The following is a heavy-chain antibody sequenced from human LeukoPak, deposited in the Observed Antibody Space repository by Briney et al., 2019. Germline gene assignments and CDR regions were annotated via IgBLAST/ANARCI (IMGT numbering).Heavy chain of an antibody. CDR3: ARSLRGYDILTGYSSDWYFDL. CDR2: IYTSGST. D-gene: IGHD3-9*01. Sequence: SETLSLTXTVSGGSISSYYWSWIWQPAGKGLEWIGRIYTSGSTNYNPSLKSRVTMSVDTSKNQFSLKLSSVTAADAAVYYCARSLRGYDILTGYSSDWYFDLWGRGTLVTVSS. CDR1: GGSISSYY. V-gene: IGHV4-4*07. J-gene: IGHJ2*01.